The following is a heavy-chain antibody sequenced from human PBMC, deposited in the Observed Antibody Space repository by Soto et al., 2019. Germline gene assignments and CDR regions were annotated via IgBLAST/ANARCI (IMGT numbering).Heavy chain of an antibody. Sequence: ASVKVSCKASGYNFMPYGVNWVRQAPGQGLEWMGWINPNSGGTKYAPKFQGGVTMTRDTSITTAYMELSRLRSGDTAVYYCAREPATAKPEGVDFWGQGTLVTVSS. J-gene: IGHJ4*02. CDR3: AREPATAKPEGVDF. CDR1: GYNFMPYG. V-gene: IGHV1-2*02. D-gene: IGHD1-1*01. CDR2: INPNSGGT.